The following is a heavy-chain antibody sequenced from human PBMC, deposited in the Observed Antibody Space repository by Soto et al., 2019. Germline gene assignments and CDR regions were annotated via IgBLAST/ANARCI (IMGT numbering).Heavy chain of an antibody. D-gene: IGHD2-2*01. Sequence: EVQLVESGGGLVKPGGSLRLSCAASGITFSNAWMTWVRQAPGKGLEWVGRIKSITDGGTTDYAAPVKGRFTISRDDSKDTLYLQMNNLRTEDTAVYHCTTDSADIVVVPATFGMDVWVQGTTVTVSS. CDR1: GITFSNAW. J-gene: IGHJ6*02. CDR2: IKSITDGGTT. V-gene: IGHV3-15*01. CDR3: TTDSADIVVVPATFGMDV.